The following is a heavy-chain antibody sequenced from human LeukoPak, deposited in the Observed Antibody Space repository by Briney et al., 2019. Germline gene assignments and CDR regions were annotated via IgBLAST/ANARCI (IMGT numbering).Heavy chain of an antibody. CDR3: ARADCSGGSCYSGFDY. J-gene: IGHJ4*02. CDR2: IKQDGSEK. Sequence: GGSLRLSCAASGFTFSSYWMSWVRQAPGKGLEWVANIKQDGSEKYYVDSVKGRFTISRDNAKNSLYLQMNSLRAEDTAVYYCARADCSGGSCYSGFDYWGQGTLVTVSS. D-gene: IGHD2-15*01. V-gene: IGHV3-7*01. CDR1: GFTFSSYW.